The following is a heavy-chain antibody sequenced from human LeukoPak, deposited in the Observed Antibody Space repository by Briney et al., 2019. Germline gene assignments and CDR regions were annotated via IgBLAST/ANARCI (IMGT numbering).Heavy chain of an antibody. D-gene: IGHD3-9*01. CDR1: GFTFSTYW. CDR2: IRPEGTTT. V-gene: IGHV3-74*03. CDR3: ARDLDWILFDY. J-gene: IGHJ4*02. Sequence: GSLRLSCAASGFTFSTYWMHWVRQAPGKGLVWVSRIRPEGTTTAYADSVKGRFTISRDNAKSTLFPQMNSLSAEDTAVYYCARDLDWILFDYWGQGTLVTVSS.